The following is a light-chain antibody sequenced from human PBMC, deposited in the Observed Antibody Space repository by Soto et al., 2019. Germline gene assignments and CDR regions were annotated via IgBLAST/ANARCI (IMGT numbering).Light chain of an antibody. J-gene: IGKJ1*01. V-gene: IGKV3-20*01. CDR1: ESISSSY. CDR3: QQYGSSPPWT. CDR2: GAS. Sequence: IVLTQSPASLSLSPGQGATLSCRASESISSSYLAWYQQKPGQAPRLLIYGASSRATGIPDRCSGSGSGTDFTLTISRLEPEDFAVYYCQQYGSSPPWTFGQGTKVDIK.